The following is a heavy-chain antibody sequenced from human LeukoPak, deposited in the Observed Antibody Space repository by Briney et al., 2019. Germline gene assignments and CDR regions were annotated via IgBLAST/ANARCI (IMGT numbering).Heavy chain of an antibody. V-gene: IGHV6-1*01. CDR1: GDSVSTNSAA. D-gene: IGHD2-15*01. Sequence: SQTLSLTCAISGDSVSTNSAAWDWIRQSPSRGLEWLGRTYYRSKWYNDYAVSVKSRIAINPDTSKNHFSLQLNSVTPEDTAVYYSAREYSASFDYWGQGILVTVSS. CDR2: TYYRSKWYN. CDR3: AREYSASFDY. J-gene: IGHJ4*02.